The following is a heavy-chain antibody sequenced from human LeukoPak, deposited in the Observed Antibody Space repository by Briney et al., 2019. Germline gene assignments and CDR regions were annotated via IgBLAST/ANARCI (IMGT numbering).Heavy chain of an antibody. CDR1: GYTFTGYY. V-gene: IGHV1-2*02. CDR3: ARAADYDILTGYYLNTGDV. Sequence: GASVKVSSKASGYTFTGYYIHWVRQAPGQGLEWMGWINPNSGGTNYAQKFQGRVTMTRDTSISTAYMELRSLRSDDTAVYYCARAADYDILTGYYLNTGDVWGKGTTVTISS. J-gene: IGHJ6*04. CDR2: INPNSGGT. D-gene: IGHD3-9*01.